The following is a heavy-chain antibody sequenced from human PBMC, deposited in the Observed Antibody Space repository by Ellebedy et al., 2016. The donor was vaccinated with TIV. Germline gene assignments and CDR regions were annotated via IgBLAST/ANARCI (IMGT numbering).Heavy chain of an antibody. Sequence: AASVTVSCKASGYTFTNKHYIHWVRQAPGQGLDWMGGTIPIFGTTNYAQKFQGRVTITADRSTNTAYLELSGLRSEDTAVYYCAGDRAPDGRNWFFDLWGRGTLVTVSS. CDR3: AGDRAPDGRNWFFDL. J-gene: IGHJ2*01. CDR2: TIPIFGTT. D-gene: IGHD5-24*01. CDR1: GYTFTNKHY. V-gene: IGHV1-69*06.